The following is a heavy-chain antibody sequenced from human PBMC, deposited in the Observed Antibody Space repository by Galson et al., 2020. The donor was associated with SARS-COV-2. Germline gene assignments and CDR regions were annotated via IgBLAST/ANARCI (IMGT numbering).Heavy chain of an antibody. CDR1: GFTFSSYA. D-gene: IGHD3-10*01. Sequence: GGSLRLSCAASGFTFSSYAMHWVRQAPGKGLEWVAVISYDGSNKYYADSVKGRFTISRDNSKNTLYLQMNSLRAEDTAVYYCARDVDPEGIGGYFDYWGQGTLVTVSS. CDR3: ARDVDPEGIGGYFDY. J-gene: IGHJ4*02. V-gene: IGHV3-30*04. CDR2: ISYDGSNK.